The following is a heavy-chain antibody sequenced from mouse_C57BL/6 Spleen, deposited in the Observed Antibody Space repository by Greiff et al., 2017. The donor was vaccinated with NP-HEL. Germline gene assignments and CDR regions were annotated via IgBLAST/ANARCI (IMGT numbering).Heavy chain of an antibody. CDR2: IDPSDSYT. V-gene: IGHV1-69*01. Sequence: QVQLKQPGAELVMPGASVKLSCKASGYTFTSYWMHWVKQRPGQGLEWIGEIDPSDSYTNYNQKFKGKSTLTVDKSSSTAYMQLSSLTSEDSAVYYCARPTYYSNYRVFAYWGQGTLVTVSA. CDR3: ARPTYYSNYRVFAY. D-gene: IGHD2-5*01. CDR1: GYTFTSYW. J-gene: IGHJ3*01.